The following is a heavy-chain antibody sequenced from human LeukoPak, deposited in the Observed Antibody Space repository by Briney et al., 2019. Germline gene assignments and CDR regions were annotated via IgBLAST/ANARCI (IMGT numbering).Heavy chain of an antibody. D-gene: IGHD7-27*01. CDR3: ARHGVINWGGAFDI. Sequence: PSETLSLTCTVSGGSISSSSYYWGWIRQPPGKGLEWIGSIYYSGSTYYNPSLKSRVTISADTSKNQFSLKLSSVTAADTAVYYCARHGVINWGGAFDIWGQGTMVTVSS. CDR2: IYYSGST. CDR1: GGSISSSSYY. J-gene: IGHJ3*02. V-gene: IGHV4-39*01.